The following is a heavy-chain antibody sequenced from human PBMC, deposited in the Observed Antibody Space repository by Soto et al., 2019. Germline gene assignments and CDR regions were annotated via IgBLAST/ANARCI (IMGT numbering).Heavy chain of an antibody. D-gene: IGHD6-19*01. CDR2: MWNDGTNK. Sequence: QVQLVESGGGVVQPGRSLRLSCAASGFRFSSYAMHWVRQAPGKGLEWVATMWNDGTNKYYADSVKGRFIISRDISKNTLYVQMNSLRAEDTAVYYCARGFRSGGWPYDAFDIWGQGTMVTVSS. J-gene: IGHJ3*02. CDR1: GFRFSSYA. CDR3: ARGFRSGGWPYDAFDI. V-gene: IGHV3-33*01.